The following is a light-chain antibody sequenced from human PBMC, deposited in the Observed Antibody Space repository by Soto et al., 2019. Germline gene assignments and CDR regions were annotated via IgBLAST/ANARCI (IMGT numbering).Light chain of an antibody. CDR3: QQPSIWTLS. CDR2: DAF. Sequence: QAPTAVPLSPGERATLSCRASQSVSSYLAWYQQKPGQTPRLLIYDAFNRATGIPARFSGSGSGTDFTLTISSLEPEDFAVYYCQQPSIWTLSFGGGTKVDIK. V-gene: IGKV3-11*01. J-gene: IGKJ4*01. CDR1: QSVSSY.